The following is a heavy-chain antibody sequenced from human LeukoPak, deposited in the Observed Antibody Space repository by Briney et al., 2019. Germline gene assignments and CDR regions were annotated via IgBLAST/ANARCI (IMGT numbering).Heavy chain of an antibody. Sequence: ASVKVSCKASGYTFTSYYMHWVRQAPGQGLEWMGIINPSGGSTSYAQKFQGRVTMTTDTSTSTAYMELRSLRSDDTAVYYCARTGLSMYYDSSGYYYYFDYWGQGTLVTVSS. V-gene: IGHV1-46*01. D-gene: IGHD3-22*01. CDR1: GYTFTSYY. CDR2: INPSGGST. CDR3: ARTGLSMYYDSSGYYYYFDY. J-gene: IGHJ4*02.